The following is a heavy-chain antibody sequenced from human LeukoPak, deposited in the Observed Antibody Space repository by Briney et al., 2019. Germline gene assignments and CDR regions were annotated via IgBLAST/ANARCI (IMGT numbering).Heavy chain of an antibody. D-gene: IGHD3-22*01. J-gene: IGHJ3*02. V-gene: IGHV1-69*05. CDR2: IISIFGTA. Sequence: SVKVSCKASGGTFSSYAISWVRQAPGQGLEWMGGIISIFGTANYAQKFQGRVTITTDESTSTAYMELSSLRSEDTAVYYCVRRNYDSSGYGGAFDIWGQGTMVTVSS. CDR1: GGTFSSYA. CDR3: VRRNYDSSGYGGAFDI.